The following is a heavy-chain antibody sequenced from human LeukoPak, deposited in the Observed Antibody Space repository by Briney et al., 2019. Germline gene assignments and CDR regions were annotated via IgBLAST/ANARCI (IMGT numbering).Heavy chain of an antibody. Sequence: GGSLRLSCAASGFTFSSYGMHWVRQAPGKGLEWVAVIWYDGSNKYYADSVKGRFTISRDNSKNTLHLQMNSLRAEDTAVYYCAKEGPSSGWIYYFDYWGQGTLVTVSS. V-gene: IGHV3-33*06. CDR3: AKEGPSSGWIYYFDY. CDR1: GFTFSSYG. CDR2: IWYDGSNK. D-gene: IGHD6-19*01. J-gene: IGHJ4*02.